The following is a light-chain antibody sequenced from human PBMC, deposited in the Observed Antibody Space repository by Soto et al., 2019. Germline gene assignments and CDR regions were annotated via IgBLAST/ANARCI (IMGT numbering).Light chain of an antibody. V-gene: IGKV3-11*01. CDR3: QQRSNWPSLT. Sequence: EIGLTQSPGTLSLSTGERATLSCRASQSVSSSYLAWYQQKPGQAPRLLIYDASKRATGIPARFSGSGSGTDFTLTISSLEPEDFAVYYCQQRSNWPSLTFGGGTKVDIK. CDR1: QSVSSSY. CDR2: DAS. J-gene: IGKJ4*01.